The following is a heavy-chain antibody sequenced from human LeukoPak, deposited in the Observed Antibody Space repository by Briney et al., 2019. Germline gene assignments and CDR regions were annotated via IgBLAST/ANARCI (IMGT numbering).Heavy chain of an antibody. CDR1: GFIFSDYT. D-gene: IGHD4-23*01. CDR2: ISSSSTYI. J-gene: IGHJ4*02. Sequence: GGSLRLSCAASGFIFSDYTMNWVRQAPGKGLKWVSSISSSSTYIYYADSAKGRFTISRDNAKNSLYLQMNSLRAEDTAVYYCASLYGGNLDTDYWGQGTLVTVSS. CDR3: ASLYGGNLDTDY. V-gene: IGHV3-21*01.